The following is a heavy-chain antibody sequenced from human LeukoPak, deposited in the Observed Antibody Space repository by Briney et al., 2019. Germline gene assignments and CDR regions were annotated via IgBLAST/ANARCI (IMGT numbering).Heavy chain of an antibody. J-gene: IGHJ4*02. CDR2: ISSSGSTI. V-gene: IGHV3-11*01. Sequence: PGGSLRLSCAASGFTFSDYYMSWIRQAPGKGLEWVSYISSSGSTIYYADSVKGRFTISRDNAKNSLYLQMNSLRAEDTAVYYCARDEIVERPHYYDSSGYYEGVDYWGQGTLVTVSS. CDR3: ARDEIVERPHYYDSSGYYEGVDY. CDR1: GFTFSDYY. D-gene: IGHD3-22*01.